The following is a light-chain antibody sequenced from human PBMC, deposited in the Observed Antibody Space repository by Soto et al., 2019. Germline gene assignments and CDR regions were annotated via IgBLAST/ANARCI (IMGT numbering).Light chain of an antibody. CDR3: ETGDRNTGV. J-gene: IGLJ3*02. V-gene: IGLV4-60*02. CDR1: SGHSSYI. CDR2: LEGRGTY. Sequence: QLVLTQSSSASASLGSSVTVTCTLSSGHSSYIILWHQQQPGKAPRYLMKLEGRGTYNKGSGVPDRFSGSSSGADRYLTISNLHFEDEADYYCETGDRNTGVFGGGTKLTVL.